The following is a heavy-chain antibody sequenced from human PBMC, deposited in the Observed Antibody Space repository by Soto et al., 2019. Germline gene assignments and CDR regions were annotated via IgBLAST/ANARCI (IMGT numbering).Heavy chain of an antibody. CDR3: ARDLAPRGYSYGYDY. Sequence: QVQLVESGGGVVQPGRSLRLSCAASGFTFSSYAMHWVRQAPGKGLEWVAVISYDGSNKYYADSVKGRFTISRDNSQNTLYLQMNSLRAEDTAVYYCARDLAPRGYSYGYDYWGQGTLVTVSS. J-gene: IGHJ4*02. CDR1: GFTFSSYA. CDR2: ISYDGSNK. D-gene: IGHD5-18*01. V-gene: IGHV3-30-3*01.